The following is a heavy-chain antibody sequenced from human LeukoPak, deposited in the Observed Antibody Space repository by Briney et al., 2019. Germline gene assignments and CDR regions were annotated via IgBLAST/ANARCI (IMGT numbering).Heavy chain of an antibody. CDR3: ARGSAVRGVIGRAFDI. V-gene: IGHV3-48*01. CDR1: GVTFSSYS. D-gene: IGHD3-10*01. CDR2: ISSSSSTI. J-gene: IGHJ3*02. Sequence: RPGGSLRLSCAASGVTFSSYSMNWVRQAPGKGLEWVSYISSSSSTIYYADSVKGRFTISRDNAKNSLYLQMNSLRAEDTAVYYCARGSAVRGVIGRAFDIWGQGTMVTVSS.